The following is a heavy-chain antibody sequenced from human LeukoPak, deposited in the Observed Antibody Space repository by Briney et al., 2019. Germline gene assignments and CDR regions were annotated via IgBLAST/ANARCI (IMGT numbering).Heavy chain of an antibody. CDR3: AKDISMIVVDYYFDY. Sequence: PGGSLRLSCAASGFTFDDYAMHWVRHAPGKGLEWVSGISWNSGSIGYADSVKGRFTISRDNAKNSLHLQMNSLRAEDTALYYCAKDISMIVVDYYFDYWGQGTLVTVSS. CDR2: ISWNSGSI. J-gene: IGHJ4*02. D-gene: IGHD3-22*01. V-gene: IGHV3-9*01. CDR1: GFTFDDYA.